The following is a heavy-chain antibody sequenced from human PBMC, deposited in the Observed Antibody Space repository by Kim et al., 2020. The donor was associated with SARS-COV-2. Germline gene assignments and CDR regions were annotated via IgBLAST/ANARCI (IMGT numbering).Heavy chain of an antibody. CDR3: ARRGSGSYSFWFDP. J-gene: IGHJ5*02. Sequence: TPSLKSRVTISVETSKNPFSLRLSSVTAADTAVYYCARRGSGSYSFWFDPWGQGVLVTVSS. V-gene: IGHV4-59*08. D-gene: IGHD3-10*01.